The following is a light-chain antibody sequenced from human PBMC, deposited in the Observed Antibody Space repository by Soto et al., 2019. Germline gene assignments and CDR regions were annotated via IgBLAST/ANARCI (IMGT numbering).Light chain of an antibody. V-gene: IGKV3-11*01. CDR1: QSVSSY. CDR2: DAS. CDR3: QQREDWPRA. Sequence: EVVLTQSPATRSLSPGYISTLSCRASQSVSSYLAWYQQKRGQAPRLLIYDASNRATGIPARFSGSGSGTDFTLTISSLEPEDFAIYYCQQREDWPRAFGGGTKVDIK. J-gene: IGKJ4*02.